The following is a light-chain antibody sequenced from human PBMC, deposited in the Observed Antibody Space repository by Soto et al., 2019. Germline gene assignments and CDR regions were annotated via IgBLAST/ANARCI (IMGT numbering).Light chain of an antibody. CDR2: DAS. V-gene: IGKV1-33*01. CDR3: QQYHNLPIT. Sequence: DIQMTQSPSSLSASLGDRVTITCQASQDISSSLNWYQQKPGKAPKLLIYDASNLETGVPSRFSGSGSGTDFTFTISSLQPEDIGTYYCQQYHNLPITFGQGTRLEI. CDR1: QDISSS. J-gene: IGKJ5*01.